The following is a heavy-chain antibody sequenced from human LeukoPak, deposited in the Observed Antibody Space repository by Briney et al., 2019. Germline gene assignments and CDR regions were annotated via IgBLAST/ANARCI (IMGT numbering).Heavy chain of an antibody. V-gene: IGHV3-23*01. CDR2: IDGNSGSA. Sequence: PGGSLRLSCVGSGFTFSNYAMSWVRLAPGEGLEWVSTIDGNSGSAYYADSVKGRFTISRDDSKNTLYLQMNSLRAEDTAVYYCAKDLGTHGWTIDSWGQGTLVTVSS. CDR1: GFTFSNYA. CDR3: AKDLGTHGWTIDS. D-gene: IGHD3/OR15-3a*01. J-gene: IGHJ4*02.